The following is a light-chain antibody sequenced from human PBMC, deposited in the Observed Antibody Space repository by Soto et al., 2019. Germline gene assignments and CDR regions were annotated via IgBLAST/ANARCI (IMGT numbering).Light chain of an antibody. J-gene: IGKJ1*01. CDR2: GAS. V-gene: IGKV3-15*01. Sequence: EIVLTQSPATLSLSPGERATLSCWASQSVSSSYLAWYQQKPGQAPRLLIYGASTRAAGIPDRFSGSGSGTEFTLTISGLQSDDFAVYYCQQFNNWPPWTFGQGTKVDI. CDR3: QQFNNWPPWT. CDR1: QSVSSSY.